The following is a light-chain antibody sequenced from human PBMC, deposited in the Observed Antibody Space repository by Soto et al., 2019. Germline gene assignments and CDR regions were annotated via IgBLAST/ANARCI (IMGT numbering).Light chain of an antibody. Sequence: EIVMTQSPGTLSLSPGERATLSCRASQSVSSNYLAWYQQKPGQAPRLLIYGASNRATGIPDRFSGSGSGTDFTLTISSLEPEDFAVYYCQQRSNWITFGQGTRLEIK. V-gene: IGKV3D-20*02. CDR3: QQRSNWIT. J-gene: IGKJ5*01. CDR2: GAS. CDR1: QSVSSNY.